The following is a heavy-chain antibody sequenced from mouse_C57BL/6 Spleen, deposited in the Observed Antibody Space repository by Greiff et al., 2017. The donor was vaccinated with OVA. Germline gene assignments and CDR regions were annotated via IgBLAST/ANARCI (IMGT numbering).Heavy chain of an antibody. CDR1: GYTFTDYY. V-gene: IGHV1-76*01. CDR3: ARVVATDYAMDY. D-gene: IGHD1-1*01. Sequence: VQLQQSGAELVRPGASVKLSCKASGYTFTDYYINWVKQRPGQGLEWIARIYPGSGNTYYNEKFKGKATLTAEKSSSTAYMQLSSLTSEDSAVYFCARVVATDYAMDYWGQGTSVTVSS. CDR2: IYPGSGNT. J-gene: IGHJ4*01.